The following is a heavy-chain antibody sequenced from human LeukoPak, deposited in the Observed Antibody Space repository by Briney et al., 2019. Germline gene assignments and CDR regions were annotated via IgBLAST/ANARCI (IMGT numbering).Heavy chain of an antibody. D-gene: IGHD6-13*01. CDR1: GFTFSSYG. CDR2: ISYDGSNK. J-gene: IGHJ3*02. V-gene: IGHV3-30*03. Sequence: PGRSLRLSCAASGFTFSSYGMHWVRQALGKGLEWVAVISYDGSNKYYADSVKGRFTISRDNAKNSLYLQMNSLRAEDTAVYYCARLYSSSWYMVDAFDIWGQGTMVTVSS. CDR3: ARLYSSSWYMVDAFDI.